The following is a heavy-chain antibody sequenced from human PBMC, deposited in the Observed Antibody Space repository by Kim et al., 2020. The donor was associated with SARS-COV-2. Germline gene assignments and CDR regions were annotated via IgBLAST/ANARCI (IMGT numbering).Heavy chain of an antibody. CDR1: GFKFRNYA. D-gene: IGHD4-17*01. J-gene: IGHJ4*02. CDR2: LGGGGGAT. V-gene: IGHV3-23*01. Sequence: GGSLRLSCTTSGFKFRNYAMSWFRQASGKGLEWVSALGGGGGATYYADSVKGRFTISRDSSTNTMYLQMNTLRVEDTAVYYCAKVGSGAYVGRDYFDYWGQGTLVTVSP. CDR3: AKVGSGAYVGRDYFDY.